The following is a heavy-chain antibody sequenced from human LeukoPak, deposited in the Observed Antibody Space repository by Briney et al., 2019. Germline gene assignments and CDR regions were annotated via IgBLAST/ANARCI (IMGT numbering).Heavy chain of an antibody. CDR3: AIAGGGSDAFDI. V-gene: IGHV1-2*06. D-gene: IGHD2-15*01. J-gene: IGHJ3*02. CDR1: GYTFTGYF. Sequence: ASVKVSCKAFGYTFTGYFMHWVRQAPGQGLEWMGRINPNTGGTKYTQNLQGRVTMTTDTSYTTAYMELSRLRSDDTALYYCAIAGGGSDAFDIWGHGTMVTVSS. CDR2: INPNTGGT.